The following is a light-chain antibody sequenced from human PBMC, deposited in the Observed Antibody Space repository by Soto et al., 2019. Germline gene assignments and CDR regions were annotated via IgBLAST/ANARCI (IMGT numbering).Light chain of an antibody. V-gene: IGKV2-28*01. CDR3: MQGLQTPQT. CDR1: QSLLHSNGYNY. Sequence: DIVMTQSPLSLPVTPGEPASISCRSSQSLLHSNGYNYLDWYLQKPGQSPQLLIFLGSNRASGVPDRVSGSGSGTDFTLKITRVEAGDVGVYYCMQGLQTPQTFGQGTKVEIK. J-gene: IGKJ1*01. CDR2: LGS.